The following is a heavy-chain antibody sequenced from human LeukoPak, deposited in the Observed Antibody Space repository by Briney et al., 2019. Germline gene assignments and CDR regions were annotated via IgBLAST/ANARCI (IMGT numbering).Heavy chain of an antibody. CDR3: ARGRVCGGDCYSFDY. V-gene: IGHV4-34*01. D-gene: IGHD2-21*02. J-gene: IGHJ4*02. CDR1: GGSFSGYY. Sequence: TSETLSLTCAVYGGSFSGYYWSWIRQPPGRGLEWIGEINHSGSTNYNPSLKSLVTISVDTSKNQFSLKLSSVTAADTAVYYCARGRVCGGDCYSFDYWGQGTLVTVSS. CDR2: INHSGST.